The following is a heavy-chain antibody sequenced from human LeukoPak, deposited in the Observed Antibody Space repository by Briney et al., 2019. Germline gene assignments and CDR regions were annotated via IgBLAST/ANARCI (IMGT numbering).Heavy chain of an antibody. Sequence: GGSLRLSCAASGFTFSSYSMNWVRQAPGKGLEWVSSISSSSSYIYYADSVKGRFTISRDNAKNSLYLQMNSLRAEDTAVYYCAREGNLRFLEWLSNELDYWGQGTLVTVSS. CDR3: AREGNLRFLEWLSNELDY. D-gene: IGHD3-3*01. J-gene: IGHJ4*02. CDR2: ISSSSSYI. CDR1: GFTFSSYS. V-gene: IGHV3-21*01.